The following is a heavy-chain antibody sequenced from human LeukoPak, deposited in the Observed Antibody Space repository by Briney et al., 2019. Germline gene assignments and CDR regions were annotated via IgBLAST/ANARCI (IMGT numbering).Heavy chain of an antibody. CDR1: GGSISSYY. J-gene: IGHJ4*02. D-gene: IGHD5-18*01. Sequence: SETLSLTCTVSGGSISSYYWSWIRQPPGKGLEWIGYIYYSGSTNYNPSLKSRVTISVDTSKNQFSLKLSSVTAADTAVYYRAREGDTAMAFDYWGQGTLVTVSS. CDR2: IYYSGST. V-gene: IGHV4-59*01. CDR3: AREGDTAMAFDY.